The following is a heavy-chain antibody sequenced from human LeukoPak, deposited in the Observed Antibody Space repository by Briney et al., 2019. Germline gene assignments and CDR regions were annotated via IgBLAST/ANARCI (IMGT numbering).Heavy chain of an antibody. CDR2: ISSRGSPI. CDR3: AELGITMIGGV. Sequence: SGGSLRLSCAASGFTFGSYGMSWVRQAPGKGLEGVSYISSRGSPIYYAVSVQGRFTISRDNDKNSLYLQMNSLRAEDTAVYYCAELGITMIGGVWGKGTTVTISS. CDR1: GFTFGSYG. J-gene: IGHJ6*04. V-gene: IGHV3-48*04. D-gene: IGHD3-10*02.